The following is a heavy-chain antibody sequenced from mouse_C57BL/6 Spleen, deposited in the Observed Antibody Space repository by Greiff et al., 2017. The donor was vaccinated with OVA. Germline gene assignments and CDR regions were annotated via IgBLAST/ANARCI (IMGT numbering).Heavy chain of an antibody. CDR2: ISDGGSYT. Sequence: EVQRVESGGGLVKPGGSLKLSCAASGFTFSSYAMSWVRQTPEKRLEWVATISDGGSYTYYPDNVKGRFTISRDNAKNNLYLQMSHLKSEDTAMYYCARDPYYYGSSYDYAMDYWGQGTSVTVSS. V-gene: IGHV5-4*01. D-gene: IGHD1-1*01. J-gene: IGHJ4*01. CDR1: GFTFSSYA. CDR3: ARDPYYYGSSYDYAMDY.